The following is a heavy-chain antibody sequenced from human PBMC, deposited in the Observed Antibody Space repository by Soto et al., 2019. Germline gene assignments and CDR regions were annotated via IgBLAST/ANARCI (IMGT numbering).Heavy chain of an antibody. CDR3: AKERYSSSSPDFDY. Sequence: QVQLVESGGGVVQPGRSLRLSCAASGFTFSSYGMHWVRQAPGKGLEWVAVISYDGSYKYYADSVKGRFTISRDNSKNTLYLQMNSLRAEDTAVYYCAKERYSSSSPDFDYWGQGTLVTVSS. CDR1: GFTFSSYG. CDR2: ISYDGSYK. J-gene: IGHJ4*02. D-gene: IGHD6-6*01. V-gene: IGHV3-30*18.